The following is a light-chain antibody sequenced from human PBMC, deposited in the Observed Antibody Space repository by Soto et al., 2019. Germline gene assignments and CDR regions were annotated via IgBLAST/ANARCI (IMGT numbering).Light chain of an antibody. J-gene: IGLJ3*02. Sequence: QSALTQPRSVSASPGQSVTISCTGTSSNVGDYNYVSWYQQNPGKAPKLMIYDASKRPSGVPDRFSGSKSGNAASLTISGRQADDEADYYCCSYAADYSLVFGGGTKVTVL. CDR3: CSYAADYSLV. CDR1: SSNVGDYNY. V-gene: IGLV2-11*01. CDR2: DAS.